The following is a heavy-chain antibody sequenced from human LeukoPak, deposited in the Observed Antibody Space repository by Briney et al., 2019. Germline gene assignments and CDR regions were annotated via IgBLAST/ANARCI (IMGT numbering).Heavy chain of an antibody. CDR2: ISSSGTTI. J-gene: IGHJ6*02. Sequence: PGESLRLSCAASGFTFSDYYMSWIRQSPGKGLEWVSHISSSGTTIYYADSVKGRFIISRDNTKNSLSLQMNSLRAEDTAVYYCARGDRSTVFGEVKYCGLDVWGQGTTVTVSS. V-gene: IGHV3-11*01. D-gene: IGHD3-3*01. CDR1: GFTFSDYY. CDR3: ARGDRSTVFGEVKYCGLDV.